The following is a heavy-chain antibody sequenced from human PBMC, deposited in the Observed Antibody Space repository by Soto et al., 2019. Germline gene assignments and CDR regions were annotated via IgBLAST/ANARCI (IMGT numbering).Heavy chain of an antibody. J-gene: IGHJ6*02. CDR1: GFTFSSYG. CDR2: ISYDGSNK. D-gene: IGHD1-26*01. Sequence: PGGSLRLSCAASGFTFSSYGMQWVRHAPGKGLEWVAVISYDGSNKYYADSVKGRFTISRDNSKNTLYLQMNSLRAEDTAVYYCAKDGVLGVGATYYYYYGMDVWGQGTTVTVSS. CDR3: AKDGVLGVGATYYYYYGMDV. V-gene: IGHV3-30*18.